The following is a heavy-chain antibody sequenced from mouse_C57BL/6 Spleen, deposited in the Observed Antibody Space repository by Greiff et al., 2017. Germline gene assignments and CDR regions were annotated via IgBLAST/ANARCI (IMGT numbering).Heavy chain of an antibody. Sequence: VQLQQSGPELVKPGASVKISCKASGYTFTDYYINWVKQRPGQGLEWIGWIFPGSGSTYYNEKFKGKATLTVDKSSSTAYMLLSSLTSEDSAVXFCARGGYGNYPYFDYWGQGTTLTVSS. CDR3: ARGGYGNYPYFDY. V-gene: IGHV1-75*01. CDR1: GYTFTDYY. D-gene: IGHD2-1*01. CDR2: IFPGSGST. J-gene: IGHJ2*01.